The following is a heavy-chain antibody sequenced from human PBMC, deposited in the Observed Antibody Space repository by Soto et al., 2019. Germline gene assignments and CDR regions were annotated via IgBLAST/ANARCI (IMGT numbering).Heavy chain of an antibody. D-gene: IGHD6-6*01. Sequence: ASVKVSCKVSGYTLTELSMHWVRQAPGKGLEWMGGFDPEDGETIYAQKFQGRGTMTEDTSTASAYMELSSLRSEDTVVYYCATARVYSSSSWDYFDIWGQGTMVTVSS. CDR2: FDPEDGET. V-gene: IGHV1-24*01. J-gene: IGHJ3*02. CDR3: ATARVYSSSSWDYFDI. CDR1: GYTLTELS.